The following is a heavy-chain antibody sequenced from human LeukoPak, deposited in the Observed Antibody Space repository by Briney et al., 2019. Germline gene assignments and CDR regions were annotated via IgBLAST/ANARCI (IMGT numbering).Heavy chain of an antibody. D-gene: IGHD5-12*01. CDR1: GGSFSGYY. CDR3: ARGRGKLVATNKARLDY. Sequence: SETLSLTCAVYGGSFSGYYWSWIRQPPGKGLEWIGEINHSGSTNYNPSLKSRVTISVDTSKNQFSLKLSSVTAADTAVYYCARGRGKLVATNKARLDYWGQGTLVTVSS. V-gene: IGHV4-34*01. J-gene: IGHJ4*02. CDR2: INHSGST.